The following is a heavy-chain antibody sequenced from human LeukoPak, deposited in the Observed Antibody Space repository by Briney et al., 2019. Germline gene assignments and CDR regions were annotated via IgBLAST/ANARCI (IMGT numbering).Heavy chain of an antibody. CDR2: IYYSGGT. V-gene: IGHV4-59*01. CDR1: GGSISSYY. CDR3: ASSASWDYYDQTFDY. D-gene: IGHD3-22*01. J-gene: IGHJ4*02. Sequence: SETLSLTCTVSGGSISSYYWSWIRQPPGKGLEWIGYIYYSGGTNYNPSLKSRDTISVDTSKNQFSLKLSSVTAADTAVYYCASSASWDYYDQTFDYWGQGTLVTVSS.